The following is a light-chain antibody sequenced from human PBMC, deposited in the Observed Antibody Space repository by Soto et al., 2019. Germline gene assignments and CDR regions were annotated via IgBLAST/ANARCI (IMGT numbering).Light chain of an antibody. J-gene: IGLJ2*01. Sequence: QSVLTQPPSASGTPGQRVTISCSGSSSNIGSNTVNWYQQLPGTAPKLLIYSNNQRPSGVPDRFSGSKSGTSASLAISGLQSEDEAEYYCAARDDSLTGVVFGGGTKLTVL. CDR2: SNN. V-gene: IGLV1-44*01. CDR3: AARDDSLTGVV. CDR1: SSNIGSNT.